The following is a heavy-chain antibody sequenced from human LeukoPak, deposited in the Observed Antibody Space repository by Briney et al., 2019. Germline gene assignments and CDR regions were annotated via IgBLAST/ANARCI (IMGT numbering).Heavy chain of an antibody. V-gene: IGHV3-23*01. CDR2: ISGSGGST. J-gene: IGHJ4*02. CDR1: GFTFSSYA. CDR3: AKDTETTWQSAMVTDFDY. D-gene: IGHD5-18*01. Sequence: GGSLRLSCAASGFTFSSYAMSWARQAPGKGLEWVSDISGSGGSTYYADSVKGRFTISRDNSKNMLYLQMNSLRAEDTAVYYCAKDTETTWQSAMVTDFDYWGQGTLVTVSS.